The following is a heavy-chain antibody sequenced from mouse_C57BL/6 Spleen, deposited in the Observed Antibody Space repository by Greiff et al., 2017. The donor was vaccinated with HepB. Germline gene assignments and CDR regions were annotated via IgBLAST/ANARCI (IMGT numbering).Heavy chain of an antibody. J-gene: IGHJ2*01. CDR1: GYTFTSYW. Sequence: QVQLQHPGAELVMPGASVKLSCKASGYTFTSYWMHWVKQRPGQGLEWIGEIDPSDSYTNYNQKFKGKSTLTVDKSSSTAYMQLSSLTSEDSAVYYCARRGDGYDLYYFDYWGQGTTLTVSS. CDR2: IDPSDSYT. D-gene: IGHD2-2*01. CDR3: ARRGDGYDLYYFDY. V-gene: IGHV1-69*01.